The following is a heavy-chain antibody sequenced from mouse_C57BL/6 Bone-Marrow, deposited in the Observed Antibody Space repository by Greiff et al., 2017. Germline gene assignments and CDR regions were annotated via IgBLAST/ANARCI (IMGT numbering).Heavy chain of an antibody. V-gene: IGHV1-50*01. J-gene: IGHJ2*01. CDR2: IDPSDSYT. D-gene: IGHD2-13*01. CDR1: GYTFTSYW. Sequence: QVQLQQPGAELVKPGASVKLSCKASGYTFTSYWMQWVKQRPGQGLEWIGEIDPSDSYTNYNQKFKGKATLTVDTSSSTAYMKLSSLTSEDSAVDYCARDCDYYFDYWGQGTTLTVSS. CDR3: ARDCDYYFDY.